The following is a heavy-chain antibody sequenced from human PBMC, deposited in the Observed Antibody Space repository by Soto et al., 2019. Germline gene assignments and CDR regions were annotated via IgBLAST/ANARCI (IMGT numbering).Heavy chain of an antibody. J-gene: IGHJ4*02. D-gene: IGHD3-10*01. V-gene: IGHV1-18*01. CDR1: GYTFTSYG. CDR2: ISAYNGNT. CDR3: ARDKLLCFGELLRTPTLYYFDY. Sequence: ASVKVSCKASGYTFTSYGISWVRQAPGQGLEWMGWISAYNGNTNYAQKLQGRVTMTTDTSTSTAYMELRSLRSDDTAVYYCARDKLLCFGELLRTPTLYYFDYWGQGTLVTVSS.